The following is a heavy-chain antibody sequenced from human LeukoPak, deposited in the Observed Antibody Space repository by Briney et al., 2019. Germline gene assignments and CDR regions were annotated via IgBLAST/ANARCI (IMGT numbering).Heavy chain of an antibody. CDR1: GASVSNYY. CDR2: FHYSGST. V-gene: IGHV4-59*08. J-gene: IGHJ4*02. Sequence: SETLSLTCRVSGASVSNYYWSWIRQSPGKGLEWIGFFHYSGSTNYNPSLNSRVTTSIDTSMNRLPLTLVSVTAAVTAVYFCARHHDGGPKLRLDFWGLGVLVTVSS. D-gene: IGHD2-15*01. CDR3: ARHHDGGPKLRLDF.